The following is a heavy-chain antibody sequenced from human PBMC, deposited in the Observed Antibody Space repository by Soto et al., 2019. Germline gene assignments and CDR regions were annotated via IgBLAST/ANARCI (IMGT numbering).Heavy chain of an antibody. J-gene: IGHJ3*02. CDR3: AREVYRSLGIWGAFDI. V-gene: IGHV3-53*01. CDR2: IYSGGST. D-gene: IGHD2-8*01. CDR1: GFTVSSNC. Sequence: GGSLRLSCAASGFTVSSNCMSWVRQAPGKGLEWVSVIYSGGSTYYADSVKGRFTISRDNSKNTLYLQMNSLRAEDTAVYYCAREVYRSLGIWGAFDIWGQGTMVTVSS.